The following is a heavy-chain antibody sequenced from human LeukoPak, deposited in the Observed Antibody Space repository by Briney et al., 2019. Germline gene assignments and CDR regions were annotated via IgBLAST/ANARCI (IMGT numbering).Heavy chain of an antibody. V-gene: IGHV1-18*01. CDR3: ARALYHTFDY. CDR2: ISANNANT. D-gene: IGHD2-2*01. J-gene: IGHJ4*02. CDR1: GYTFSSYG. Sequence: GASVKVSCKASGYTFSSYGITWVRQAPGQGLEWMGWISANNANTNYAQKFQGRVTMTTDTSTSTAYMELRSLRSDDTAVYYCARALYHTFDYWGQGTLVTVSS.